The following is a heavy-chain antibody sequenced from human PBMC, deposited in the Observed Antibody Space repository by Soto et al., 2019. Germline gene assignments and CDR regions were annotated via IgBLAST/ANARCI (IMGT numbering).Heavy chain of an antibody. J-gene: IGHJ4*02. CDR3: AKGCESSSCYALIDY. D-gene: IGHD2-2*01. CDR1: GFTFSNYG. Sequence: GGSLRLSCAASGFTFSNYGMSWVRQAPGKGLEWVSAISGSGDSTYYADSVKGRSTISRDNSKNTLYLQMNSLRAEDTAVYYCAKGCESSSCYALIDYWGQGTLVTVSS. CDR2: ISGSGDST. V-gene: IGHV3-23*01.